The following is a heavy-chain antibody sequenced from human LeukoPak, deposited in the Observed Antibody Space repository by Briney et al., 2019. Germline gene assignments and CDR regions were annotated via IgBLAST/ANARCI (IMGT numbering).Heavy chain of an antibody. J-gene: IGHJ4*02. Sequence: GGSLRLSCAASGFTFTRYSMNWVRQAPGKGLEWVSTISSTGSYIFYAQSVEGRFIISRDNAKNSHYLQMNSLRVDDTAVYFCARGTYRSSSPSIGMPYYLDYWGQGILVTVSS. CDR1: GFTFTRYS. CDR3: ARGTYRSSSPSIGMPYYLDY. D-gene: IGHD6-6*01. CDR2: ISSTGSYI. V-gene: IGHV3-21*01.